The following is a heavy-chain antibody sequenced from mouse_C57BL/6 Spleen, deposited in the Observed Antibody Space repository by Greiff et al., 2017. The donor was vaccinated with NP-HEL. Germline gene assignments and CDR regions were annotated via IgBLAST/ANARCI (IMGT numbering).Heavy chain of an antibody. D-gene: IGHD4-1*01. CDR1: GFTFSSYT. V-gene: IGHV5-9*01. CDR2: ISGGGGYT. J-gene: IGHJ3*01. CDR3: ARHRETGTVAY. Sequence: EVMLVESGGGLVKPGGSLKLSCAASGFTFSSYTLSWVRQTPEKRLAWVATISGGGGYTYYPASVQGRFTISRDNAKNTLYLQMSRLRSEDTALCYCARHRETGTVAYWGKGTLVTVST.